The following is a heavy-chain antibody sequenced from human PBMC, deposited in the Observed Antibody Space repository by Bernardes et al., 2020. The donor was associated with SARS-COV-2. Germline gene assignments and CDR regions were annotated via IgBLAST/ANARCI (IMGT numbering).Heavy chain of an antibody. CDR3: ATDQRYYDILTGRTYYYGMDV. CDR1: GYTLTELS. CDR2: FDPDDGET. V-gene: IGHV1-24*01. D-gene: IGHD3-9*01. Sequence: ASVKVSCKVSGYTLTELSMHWVRQAPGKGLEWMGGFDPDDGETIYAQKFQGRVTMTEDTSTDTAYMELSSLGSEDTAVYYCATDQRYYDILTGRTYYYGMDVWGQGTTVTVSS. J-gene: IGHJ6*02.